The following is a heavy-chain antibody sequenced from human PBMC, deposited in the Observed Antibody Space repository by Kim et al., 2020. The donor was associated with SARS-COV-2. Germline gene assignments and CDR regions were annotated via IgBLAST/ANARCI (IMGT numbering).Heavy chain of an antibody. D-gene: IGHD5-12*01. Sequence: SETLSLTCAVYGGSFSGYYWSWIRQPPGKGLEWIGEINHSGSTNYNPSLKSRVTISVDTSKNQFSLKLSSVTAADTAVYYCARGERWLHNVFDYWGQGTLVTVSS. V-gene: IGHV4-34*01. CDR3: ARGERWLHNVFDY. CDR1: GGSFSGYY. CDR2: INHSGST. J-gene: IGHJ4*02.